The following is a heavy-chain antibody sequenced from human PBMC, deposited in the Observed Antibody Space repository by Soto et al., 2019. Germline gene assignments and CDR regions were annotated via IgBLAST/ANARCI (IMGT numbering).Heavy chain of an antibody. CDR2: ITTSGNSP. Sequence: EVQLVESGGGLVQPGGSLRLSCAASGFTFSSYAMHWVRQAPGKGLEYVSAITTSGNSPYYASSVKGRFTISRDNSKNTLYLQMGSLRAEDMAVDYCAREYCSGGNCQVFFDYWGQGTLVTVSS. CDR3: AREYCSGGNCQVFFDY. D-gene: IGHD2-15*01. J-gene: IGHJ4*02. V-gene: IGHV3-64*01. CDR1: GFTFSSYA.